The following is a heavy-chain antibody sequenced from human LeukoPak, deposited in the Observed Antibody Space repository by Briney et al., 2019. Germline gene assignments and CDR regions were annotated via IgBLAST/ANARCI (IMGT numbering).Heavy chain of an antibody. CDR2: IYYTGST. V-gene: IGHV4-59*08. CDR3: ARGGGEIVVVVAAYFDY. D-gene: IGHD2-15*01. J-gene: IGHJ4*02. CDR1: GGSISTYY. Sequence: SETLSLTCTVSGGSISTYYWSWIRQPPGKGLEWIGYIYYTGSTSYNPSLKSRVTMSLDTSKNQFSLKLSSMTAADTAVYYCARGGGEIVVVVAAYFDYWGQGTLVTVSS.